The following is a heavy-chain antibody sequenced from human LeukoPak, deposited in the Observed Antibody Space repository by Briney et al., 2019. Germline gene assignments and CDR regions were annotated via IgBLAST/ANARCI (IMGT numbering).Heavy chain of an antibody. CDR2: IYPGDSDT. D-gene: IGHD6-13*01. CDR3: ARQIAAVGRFDY. CDR1: GYNFTSYW. J-gene: IGHJ4*02. Sequence: GESLKISCKGSGYNFTSYWIGWVRQIPGKGLEWMGTIYPGDSDTRYSPSFQGQVIISADKYISTAYLHWSSLKASDTAIYYCARQIAAVGRFDYWGQGTLITVSS. V-gene: IGHV5-51*01.